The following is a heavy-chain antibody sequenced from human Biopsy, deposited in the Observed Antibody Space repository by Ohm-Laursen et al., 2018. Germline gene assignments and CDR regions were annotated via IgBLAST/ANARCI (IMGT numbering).Heavy chain of an antibody. CDR1: GYTFAGYY. Sequence: AASVKVSCNASGYTFAGYYLHWVRQAPGHGLEWMGWINPNSGNANYAQSFQGRLTVTRDTSISTAYMELTSLTFDDTAIYYCARAPAYPSIDGYYGLDLWGQGTTVIVSS. J-gene: IGHJ6*02. V-gene: IGHV1-2*02. D-gene: IGHD3-9*01. CDR2: INPNSGNA. CDR3: ARAPAYPSIDGYYGLDL.